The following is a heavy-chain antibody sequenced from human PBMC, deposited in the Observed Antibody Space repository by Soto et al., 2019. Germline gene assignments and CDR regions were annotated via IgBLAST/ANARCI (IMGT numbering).Heavy chain of an antibody. J-gene: IGHJ6*02. D-gene: IGHD6-13*01. CDR3: ARGAGYRSSWYRSYYYYGMDV. Sequence: KTSETLSLTCTVSGGSISSYYWSWIRQPPGKGLEWIGYIYYSGSTNYNPSLKSRVTISVDTSKNQFSLKLSSVTAADTAVYYCARGAGYRSSWYRSYYYYGMDVWGQGTTVTVYS. CDR1: GGSISSYY. V-gene: IGHV4-59*01. CDR2: IYYSGST.